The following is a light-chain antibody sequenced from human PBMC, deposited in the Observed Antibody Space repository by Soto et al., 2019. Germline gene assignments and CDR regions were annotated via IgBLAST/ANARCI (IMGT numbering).Light chain of an antibody. V-gene: IGLV1-47*02. CDR1: SSNIGAGYP. CDR2: SNN. J-gene: IGLJ2*01. Sequence: QSVLTQPPSVSGAPGQSVTISCTGSSSNIGAGYPVHWYQQLPGTAPKLLIYSNNQRPSGVPDRFSGSKSGTAASLAISGLRSEDEADYYCAAWDDSLSGPVFGGGTKLTVL. CDR3: AAWDDSLSGPV.